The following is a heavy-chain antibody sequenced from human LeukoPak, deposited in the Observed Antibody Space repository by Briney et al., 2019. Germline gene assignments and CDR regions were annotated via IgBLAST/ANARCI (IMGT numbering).Heavy chain of an antibody. D-gene: IGHD3-22*01. Sequence: KPSETLSLTCTVSGGSISSYYWSWIRQPPGKGLEWIGYIYCSGSTNYNPSLKSRVTISVDTSKNQFSLKLSSVTAADTAVYYCAGDSSGYYYFDYWGQGTLVTVSS. J-gene: IGHJ4*02. CDR2: IYCSGST. CDR1: GGSISSYY. V-gene: IGHV4-59*08. CDR3: AGDSSGYYYFDY.